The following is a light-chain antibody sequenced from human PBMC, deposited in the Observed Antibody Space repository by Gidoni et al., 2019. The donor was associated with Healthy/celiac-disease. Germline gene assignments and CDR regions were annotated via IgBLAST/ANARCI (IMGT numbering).Light chain of an antibody. CDR1: QGISSY. V-gene: IGKV1-8*01. CDR2: AAS. Sequence: AIRMTQSPSSFSASTGDRVTITCRASQGISSYLAWYQQKPGKAPKLLIYAASTLQSGVPSRFSGSGSGTDFTLTISCLQSEDFATYYCQQYYSYPHTFAPXTKVDIK. J-gene: IGKJ3*01. CDR3: QQYYSYPHT.